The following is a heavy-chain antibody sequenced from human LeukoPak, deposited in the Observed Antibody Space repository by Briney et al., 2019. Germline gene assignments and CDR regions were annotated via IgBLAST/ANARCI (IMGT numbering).Heavy chain of an antibody. V-gene: IGHV1-24*01. J-gene: IGHJ4*02. D-gene: IGHD6-13*01. Sequence: GASVKVSCKFSGYTLTELSMHWVRQAPGKGLEWMGGFDPEDGETIYAQKFQGRVTMTEDTSTDTAYMELSSLRSEDTAVYYCAATASAAGTFDYWGQGTLVTVSS. CDR2: FDPEDGET. CDR3: AATASAAGTFDY. CDR1: GYTLTELS.